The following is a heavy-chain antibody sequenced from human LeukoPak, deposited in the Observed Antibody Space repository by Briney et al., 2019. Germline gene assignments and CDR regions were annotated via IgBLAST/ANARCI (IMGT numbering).Heavy chain of an antibody. J-gene: IGHJ3*02. CDR2: ISWNSGSI. V-gene: IGHV3-9*01. CDR1: GFTFSTYA. D-gene: IGHD1-7*01. CDR3: AKDSITGTTLYAFDI. Sequence: GGSLRLSCAASGFTFSTYAIHWVRQAPGKGLEWVSGISWNSGSIGYADSVKGRFTISRDNAKNSLYLQMNSLRAEDTALYYCAKDSITGTTLYAFDIWGQGTMVTVSS.